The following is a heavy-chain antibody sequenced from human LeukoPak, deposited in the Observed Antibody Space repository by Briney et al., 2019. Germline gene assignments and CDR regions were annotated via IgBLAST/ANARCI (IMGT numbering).Heavy chain of an antibody. CDR3: ARFQHYYYYGMDV. J-gene: IGHJ6*02. CDR2: IYSGGST. D-gene: IGHD3-16*01. Sequence: GRSLRLSCAASGFTFSSYAMHWVRQAPGKGLEWVSVIYSGGSTYYADSVKGRFTISRDNSKNTLYLQMNSLRAEDTAVYYCARFQHYYYYGMDVWGQGTTVTVSS. CDR1: GFTFSSYA. V-gene: IGHV3-66*02.